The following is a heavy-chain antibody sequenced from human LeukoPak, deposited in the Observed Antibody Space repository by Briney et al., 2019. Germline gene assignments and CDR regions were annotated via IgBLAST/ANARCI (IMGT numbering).Heavy chain of an antibody. CDR1: GFTFRSYW. Sequence: GGSLRLSCVGSGFTFRSYWMTWVRQAPGKGLEWVANIKDDGRDKYYVDSVRGRLTISKDNAKNSVCLQMNSLRVEDTAVYYCARDAAKGFDLWGQGTLVTVSS. J-gene: IGHJ4*02. V-gene: IGHV3-7*01. CDR3: ARDAAKGFDL. CDR2: IKDDGRDK. D-gene: IGHD6-25*01.